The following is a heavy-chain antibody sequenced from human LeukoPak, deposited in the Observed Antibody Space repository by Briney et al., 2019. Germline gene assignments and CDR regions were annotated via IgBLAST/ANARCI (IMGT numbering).Heavy chain of an antibody. J-gene: IGHJ4*02. D-gene: IGHD6-6*01. CDR1: GDSVSSNSAT. Sequence: SQTLSLTCAISGDSVSSNSATWNWIRQSPLRGLEWLGRTYYRSQWNNDYAASVKSRIDINPETSKDQFSLQLNSVTPGDTAVYYCARGRGSSADFDYWGQGTLVTVSS. CDR2: TYYRSQWNN. CDR3: ARGRGSSADFDY. V-gene: IGHV6-1*01.